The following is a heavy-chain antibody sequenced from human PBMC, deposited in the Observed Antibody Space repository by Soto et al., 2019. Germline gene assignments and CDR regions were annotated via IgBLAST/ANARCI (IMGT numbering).Heavy chain of an antibody. CDR1: GFTFSSYA. V-gene: IGHV3-30-3*01. CDR3: ARAGGLSVEY. D-gene: IGHD1-26*01. CDR2: ISYDGSNK. J-gene: IGHJ4*02. Sequence: QVQLVESGGGVVQPGRSLRLSCAASGFTFSSYAMHWVRQAPGKGLEWVAVISYDGSNKYYADSVKGQFTISRDISKNKLYRKMNRMRAVVTGVYYCARAGGLSVEYWGQGNGVTVSS.